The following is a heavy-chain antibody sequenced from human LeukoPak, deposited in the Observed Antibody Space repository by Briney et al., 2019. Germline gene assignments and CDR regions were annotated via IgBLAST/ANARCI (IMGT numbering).Heavy chain of an antibody. CDR3: ARDRGLHPIDY. Sequence: GGSLRLSCAASGFTVSSNYMSWVRQAPGKGLEWVSVIYSGGSTYYADSVKGRFTISGDNSKNTLYLQMNSLRAEDTAVYYCARDRGLHPIDYWGQGTLVTVSS. D-gene: IGHD4-17*01. CDR2: IYSGGST. V-gene: IGHV3-66*01. J-gene: IGHJ4*02. CDR1: GFTVSSNY.